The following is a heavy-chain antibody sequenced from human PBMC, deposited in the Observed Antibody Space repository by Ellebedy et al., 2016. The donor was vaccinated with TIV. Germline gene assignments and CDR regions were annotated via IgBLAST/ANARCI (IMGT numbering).Heavy chain of an antibody. CDR3: ARDAAAGKTDY. CDR1: GFPFSSSW. D-gene: IGHD6-13*01. V-gene: IGHV3-7*01. Sequence: PGGSLILSCGASGFPFSSSWMSWVRQAPGKGLEWVANINQDGSVKNYVDSVKGRFTLSRDNAKNSLYLQMNSLRAEDTAVYFCARDAAAGKTDYWGQGTLVTVSS. J-gene: IGHJ4*02. CDR2: INQDGSVK.